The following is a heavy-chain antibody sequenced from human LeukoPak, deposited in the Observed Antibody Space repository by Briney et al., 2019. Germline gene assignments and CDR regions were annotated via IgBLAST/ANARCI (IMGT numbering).Heavy chain of an antibody. D-gene: IGHD3-16*02. J-gene: IGHJ4*02. V-gene: IGHV3-23*01. CDR3: ASLGSDYVWGSHRYTENY. Sequence: GGSLRLSCAASGFTFSGYAMSWVRQAPGKGLEWVSVISGSGGSTYYADSVKGRFTISRDNSKNTLYLQMNSLRAEDTAVYYCASLGSDYVWGSHRYTENYWGQGTLVTVSS. CDR1: GFTFSGYA. CDR2: ISGSGGST.